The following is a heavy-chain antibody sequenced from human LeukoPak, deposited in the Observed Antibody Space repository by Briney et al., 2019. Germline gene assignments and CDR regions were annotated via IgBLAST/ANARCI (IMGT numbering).Heavy chain of an antibody. Sequence: SGTLSLTCAVSGGSVTSVNWWTWVRQSPGKGLEWVGEISHSGTTNYNPTLKSRVTISVDKSKNQFSLKLNSVTVADTAMYYCARGYSYGTDWGQGIQVTVSS. CDR2: ISHSGTT. J-gene: IGHJ4*02. CDR1: GGSVTSVNW. CDR3: ARGYSYGTD. D-gene: IGHD5-18*01. V-gene: IGHV4-4*02.